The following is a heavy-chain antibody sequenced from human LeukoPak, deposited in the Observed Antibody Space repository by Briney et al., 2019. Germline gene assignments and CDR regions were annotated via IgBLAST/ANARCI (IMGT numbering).Heavy chain of an antibody. CDR1: GYTFTNYA. D-gene: IGHD6-13*01. Sequence: ASVKVSCKASGYTFTNYAISWVRQAPGQGLEWMGWISAYNGNTNYAQKLQGRVTMTTDTSTSTAYMELRSLRSDDTAVYYCARAPDSSSWPYYYYYGMDVWGQGTTVTVSS. V-gene: IGHV1-18*01. CDR3: ARAPDSSSWPYYYYYGMDV. J-gene: IGHJ6*02. CDR2: ISAYNGNT.